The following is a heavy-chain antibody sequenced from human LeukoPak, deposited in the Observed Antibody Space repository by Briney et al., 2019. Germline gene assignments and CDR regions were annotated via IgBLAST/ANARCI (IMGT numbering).Heavy chain of an antibody. CDR2: ISGSGGST. CDR3: AKDLGRIAAAGNRIDY. D-gene: IGHD6-13*01. J-gene: IGHJ4*02. CDR1: GFTFSSYA. Sequence: QPGGSLRLSCAASGFTFSSYAMSWVRQAPGKGLEWVSAISGSGGSTYYADSVKGRFTISRDNSKNTLYLQMNSLRAEDTAVYYCAKDLGRIAAAGNRIDYWGQGTLVTVSS. V-gene: IGHV3-23*01.